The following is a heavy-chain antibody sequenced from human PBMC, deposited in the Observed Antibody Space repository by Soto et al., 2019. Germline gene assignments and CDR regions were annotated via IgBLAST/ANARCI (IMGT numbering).Heavy chain of an antibody. V-gene: IGHV3-30*18. CDR2: ISYDGSNK. CDR1: GFTFSSYG. Sequence: GGSLRLSCAASGFTFSSYGMHWVRQAPGKGLEWVAVISYDGSNKYYADSVKGRFTISRDNSKNTLYLQMNSLRAEDTAVYYCAKDVNYDILTGYGPPLDYWGQGTLVTVSS. D-gene: IGHD3-9*01. J-gene: IGHJ4*02. CDR3: AKDVNYDILTGYGPPLDY.